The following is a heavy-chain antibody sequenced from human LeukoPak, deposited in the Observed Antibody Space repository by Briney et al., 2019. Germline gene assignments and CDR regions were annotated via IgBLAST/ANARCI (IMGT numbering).Heavy chain of an antibody. CDR2: IWYGGSNK. Sequence: GGSLRLSCAASGFTFSSYGMHWVRQAPGKGLEWVAVIWYGGSNKYYADSVKGRFTISRDNSKNTLYLQMNSLRAEDTAVYYCAKGGDFWSGYRAYYMDVWGKGTTVTVSS. J-gene: IGHJ6*03. CDR1: GFTFSSYG. V-gene: IGHV3-30*02. CDR3: AKGGDFWSGYRAYYMDV. D-gene: IGHD3-3*01.